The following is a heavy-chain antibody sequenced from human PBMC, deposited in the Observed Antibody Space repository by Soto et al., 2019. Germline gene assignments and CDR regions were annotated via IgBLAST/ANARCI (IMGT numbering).Heavy chain of an antibody. CDR1: GGTFSSYA. V-gene: IGHV1-69*05. CDR2: IIPIFGTA. CDR3: ARGVRGYSAYVPGY. D-gene: IGHD5-12*01. Sequence: SVKVSCKASGGTFSSYAISWVRQAPGQGLEWMGGIIPIFGTANYAQKFQGRVTMTRDTSTSTVYMELSSLRSEDTAVYYCARGVRGYSAYVPGYWGQGTLVTVSS. J-gene: IGHJ4*02.